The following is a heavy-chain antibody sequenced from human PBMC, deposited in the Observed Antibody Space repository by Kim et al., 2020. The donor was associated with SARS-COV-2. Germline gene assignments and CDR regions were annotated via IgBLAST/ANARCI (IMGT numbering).Heavy chain of an antibody. J-gene: IGHJ4*01. D-gene: IGHD2-21*02. V-gene: IGHV3-23*01. CDR3: AKEPGERYFGGDCPLFDY. CDR2: ISGSGGST. Sequence: GGSLRLSCAASGFTFSSYAMSWVRQAPGKGLEWVSAISGSGGSTYYADSVKGRFTISRDNSKNTLSLQMNSLRAEDTAVYYCAKEPGERYFGGDCPLFDYWGHGTLGTVSS. CDR1: GFTFSSYA.